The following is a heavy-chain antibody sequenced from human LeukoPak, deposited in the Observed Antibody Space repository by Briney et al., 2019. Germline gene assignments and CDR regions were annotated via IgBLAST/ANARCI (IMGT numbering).Heavy chain of an antibody. CDR1: GFTFSSYA. Sequence: GGSLRLSCAASGFTFSSYAMHWVRQAPGKGLQWVAFIWNDGINKYYADSVKGRFTISRDNSKNTLYLQMHSLRAEDTAVYYCAREGFSSSLTGFYYYYNLDVWGQGTTVTVSS. V-gene: IGHV3-30*02. J-gene: IGHJ6*02. D-gene: IGHD1-14*01. CDR2: IWNDGINK. CDR3: AREGFSSSLTGFYYYYNLDV.